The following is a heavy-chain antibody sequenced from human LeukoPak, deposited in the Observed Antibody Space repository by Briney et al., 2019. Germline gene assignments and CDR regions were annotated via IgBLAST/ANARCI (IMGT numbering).Heavy chain of an antibody. Sequence: GGSLRLSCAASGFTFSNYWMHWVRQAPGKGLVWVSRINRDGRSTDYADSVKGRFTISRDNAKNTVFLQMNSLRAEDTAVYYCALPLRDGDFYFDYWGQGTLVTVSS. CDR2: INRDGRST. D-gene: IGHD4-17*01. CDR1: GFTFSNYW. J-gene: IGHJ4*02. CDR3: ALPLRDGDFYFDY. V-gene: IGHV3-74*01.